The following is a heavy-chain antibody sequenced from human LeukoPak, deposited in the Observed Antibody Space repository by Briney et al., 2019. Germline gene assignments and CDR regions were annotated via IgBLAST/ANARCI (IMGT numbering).Heavy chain of an antibody. CDR2: IRSAGYGETA. D-gene: IGHD4-23*01. CDR3: SRTVTRLGVLFDY. V-gene: IGHV3-49*04. Sequence: QPGRSLRLSCKTSGFTFGDYVMSWVRQAPGKGLEWVGFIRSAGYGETAEYAASVKERFTISRDDSKSIAYLQMNSLKSEDTAVYYRSRTVTRLGVLFDYWGQGTLVTVSS. CDR1: GFTFGDYV. J-gene: IGHJ4*02.